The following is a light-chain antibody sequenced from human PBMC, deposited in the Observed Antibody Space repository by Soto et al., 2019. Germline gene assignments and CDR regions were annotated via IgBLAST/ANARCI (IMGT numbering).Light chain of an antibody. J-gene: IGKJ4*01. CDR3: QKYNTAPLT. CDR1: QGISNY. CDR2: AAS. Sequence: DIQMTQSPSSLSASIGDRVTITCRASQGISNYLAWYQQQPGKVPKLLIYAASTLQSGVPSRFSGSGSGTDFNLAISSLPPEDVATYYCQKYNTAPLTFGGVNKVEIK. V-gene: IGKV1-27*01.